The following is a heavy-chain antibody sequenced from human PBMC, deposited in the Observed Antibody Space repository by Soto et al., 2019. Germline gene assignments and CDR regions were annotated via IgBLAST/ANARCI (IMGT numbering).Heavy chain of an antibody. V-gene: IGHV4-59*01. D-gene: IGHD6-6*01. CDR3: ARSYSSYNWFDP. CDR1: GGSISSYY. Sequence: SETLSLTCTVSGGSISSYYWSWIRQPPGKGLEWIGYIYYSGSTNYNPSLKSRVTISVDTSKNQFSLKLSSVTAADTAVYYCARSYSSYNWFDPWGQGILMTVPT. J-gene: IGHJ5*02. CDR2: IYYSGST.